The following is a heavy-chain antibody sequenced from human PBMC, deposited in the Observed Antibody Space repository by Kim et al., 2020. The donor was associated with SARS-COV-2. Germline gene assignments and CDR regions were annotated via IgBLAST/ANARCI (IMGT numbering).Heavy chain of an antibody. CDR3: SRVGCSSWDVDYYYGMDV. D-gene: IGHD6-13*01. J-gene: IGHJ6*02. CDR2: INTNTGNP. CDR1: GYTFTSYA. Sequence: ASVKVSCKASGYTFTSYAMNWVRQAPGQGLEWMGWINTNTGNPTYAQGFTGRFVFSLDTSVSTAYPQISSLKAEDTAVYYCSRVGCSSWDVDYYYGMDVWGQGTTVTVSS. V-gene: IGHV7-4-1*02.